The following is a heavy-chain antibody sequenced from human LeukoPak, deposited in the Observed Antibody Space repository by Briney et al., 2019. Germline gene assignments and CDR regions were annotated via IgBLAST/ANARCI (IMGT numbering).Heavy chain of an antibody. CDR2: IKQDGSEK. J-gene: IGHJ3*02. V-gene: IGHV3-7*03. Sequence: GGSLRLSCAASGFTFSSYWMSWVRQAPGKGLEWVANIKQDGSEKYYVDSVKGRFTISRDNAKNSLYLQMNSLRAEDTAVYYCARDPGEWGIVEGVTFDIWGQGTMVTVSS. D-gene: IGHD1-26*01. CDR3: ARDPGEWGIVEGVTFDI. CDR1: GFTFSSYW.